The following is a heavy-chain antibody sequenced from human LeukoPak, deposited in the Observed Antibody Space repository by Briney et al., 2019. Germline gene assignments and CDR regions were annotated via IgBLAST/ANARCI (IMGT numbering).Heavy chain of an antibody. CDR2: IYWNDND. V-gene: IGHV2-5*01. J-gene: IGHJ4*02. CDR3: VHIDFWSAGQKFFDY. Sequence: SGPTLVKPTQTLTLTCTFSGFSLSTSGVSVGWIRQPPGKAPEWLALIYWNDNDLYSPSLKSRLTITKDTSKNQVVLTMINMDPVDTATSYCVHIDFWSAGQKFFDYWGQGTLVTVSS. CDR1: GFSLSTSGVS. D-gene: IGHD3-3*01.